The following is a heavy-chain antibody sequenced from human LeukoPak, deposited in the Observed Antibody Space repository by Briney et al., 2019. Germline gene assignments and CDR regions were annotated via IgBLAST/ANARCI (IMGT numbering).Heavy chain of an antibody. V-gene: IGHV1-18*01. CDR1: RSNFAMYG. CDR3: ARDGGHYFDSSGYYLSYYLDY. D-gene: IGHD3-22*01. CDR2: ISAYNGLT. Sequence: VASVKVSCKTSRSNFAMYGFSWVRQAPGQGLEWMGKISAYNGLTTYAQKFQGRLTMTTDASTSTAYMELRSLSSDDTAIYFCARDGGHYFDSSGYYLSYYLDYWAREPWSPSPQ. J-gene: IGHJ4*02.